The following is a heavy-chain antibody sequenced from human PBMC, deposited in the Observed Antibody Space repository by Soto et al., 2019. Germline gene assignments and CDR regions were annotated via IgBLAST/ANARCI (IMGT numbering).Heavy chain of an antibody. CDR3: ARVVVVVPAAPRGWFDP. D-gene: IGHD2-2*01. CDR2: ISAYNGNT. Sequence: QVQLVQSGAEVKKPGASVKVSCKASGYTFTSYGISWVRQAPGQGLEWMGWISAYNGNTNYAQKLQGRVTMTTDTSTSTAYRELRSLRSDDTAVYYCARVVVVVPAAPRGWFDPWGQGTLVTVSS. CDR1: GYTFTSYG. J-gene: IGHJ5*02. V-gene: IGHV1-18*04.